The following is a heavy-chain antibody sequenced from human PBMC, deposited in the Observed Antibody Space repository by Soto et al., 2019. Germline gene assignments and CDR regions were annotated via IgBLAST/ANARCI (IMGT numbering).Heavy chain of an antibody. Sequence: PGESLKISCKGSGYSFTSYWISWVRQMPGKGLEWMGRIDPSDSYTNYSPSFQGHVTISADKSISTAYLQWSSLKAPDTAMYYCARRQGSSWSYYYYGMDVWGQGTTVTVSS. J-gene: IGHJ6*02. CDR2: IDPSDSYT. V-gene: IGHV5-10-1*01. D-gene: IGHD6-13*01. CDR1: GYSFTSYW. CDR3: ARRQGSSWSYYYYGMDV.